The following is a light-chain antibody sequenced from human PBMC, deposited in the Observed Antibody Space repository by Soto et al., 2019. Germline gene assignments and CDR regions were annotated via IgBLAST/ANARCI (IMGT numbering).Light chain of an antibody. V-gene: IGKV3-20*01. CDR1: QSISSIY. CDR3: QQYGSSPYT. CDR2: GTS. Sequence: ETVLTQSPGTLSLSPGERATLSCRASQSISSIYLAWYQQKPGQAPRLLIYGTSNRATGIPDRFSGSGSGTDFTLTISRLAPEDFAVYFCQQYGSSPYTFGQGTKVEI. J-gene: IGKJ2*01.